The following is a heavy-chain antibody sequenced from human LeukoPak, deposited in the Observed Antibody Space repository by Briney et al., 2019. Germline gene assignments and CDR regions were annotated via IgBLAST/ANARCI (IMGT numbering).Heavy chain of an antibody. D-gene: IGHD4/OR15-4a*01. V-gene: IGHV3-64D*09. J-gene: IGHJ5*02. CDR1: GFTFNYYA. CDR3: VKVWTQCAVLCWFDP. Sequence: PGGSLTLTCSASGFTFNYYAIHWVRQAPGKGLEFVSAISRNGDSTYYADSVKGRFTVSRDNSKNTLYLQMSILRPDDTAIYYCVKVWTQCAVLCWFDPWGQGTLVTVSS. CDR2: ISRNGDST.